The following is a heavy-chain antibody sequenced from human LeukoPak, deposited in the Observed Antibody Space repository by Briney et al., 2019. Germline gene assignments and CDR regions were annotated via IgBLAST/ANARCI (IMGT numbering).Heavy chain of an antibody. CDR2: TYCRPKWYN. CDR3: CHSLSGRTGAFDI. V-gene: IGHV6-1*01. CDR1: GDSVSSNSAA. J-gene: IGHJ3*02. Sequence: SQTLSLTCAISGDSVSSNSAAWNWIRQSPSRGLEWLGRTYCRPKWYNDYAVSVKSRITINPDTSKNQFSLQLDSVTPEDTAVYYCCHSLSGRTGAFDIWGRGTVVTVSS. D-gene: IGHD2-21*01.